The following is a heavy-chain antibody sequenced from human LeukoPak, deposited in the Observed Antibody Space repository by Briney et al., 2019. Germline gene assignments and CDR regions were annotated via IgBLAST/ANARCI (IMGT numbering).Heavy chain of an antibody. D-gene: IGHD6-6*01. J-gene: IGHJ3*02. CDR1: GGSFSGYY. CDR2: VHHSGST. CDR3: ARHSGSSGGACDI. Sequence: KPSETLSLTCAVYGGSFSGYYWSWIRQPPGKGLEWIGYVHHSGSTNYNPSLKSRVTMSVDTSTTQFSLKLSSVTAADTAAYYCARHSGSSGGACDIGGRGTVDTVSS. V-gene: IGHV4-34*10.